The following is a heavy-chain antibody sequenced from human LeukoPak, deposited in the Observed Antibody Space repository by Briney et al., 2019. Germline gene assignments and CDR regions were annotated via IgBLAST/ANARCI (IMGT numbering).Heavy chain of an antibody. CDR1: GGTFSSCA. V-gene: IGHV1-69*13. D-gene: IGHD1-26*01. CDR2: IIPIFGTA. CDR3: ARVGSGSYYDGGFDY. Sequence: ASVKVSCKASGGTFSSCAISWVRQAPGQGLEWMGGIIPIFGTANYAQKFQGRVTITADESTSTAYMELSSLRSEDTAVYYCARVGSGSYYDGGFDYWGQGTLVTVSS. J-gene: IGHJ4*02.